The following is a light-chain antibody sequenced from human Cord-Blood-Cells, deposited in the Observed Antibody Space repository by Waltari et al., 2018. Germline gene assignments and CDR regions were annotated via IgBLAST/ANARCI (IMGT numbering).Light chain of an antibody. CDR3: SSYTSSSTYVV. V-gene: IGLV2-14*01. J-gene: IGLJ2*01. CDR1: TSDVGGYNY. CDR2: AVS. Sequence: QSALTQPASGSGSPGQSITISCTGTTSDVGGYNYVSWYQQHPGKAPKSMIYAVSKRPSGLSNRFSASKSGNTASLTISGLQAEDEADYYCSSYTSSSTYVVFGGGTKLTVL.